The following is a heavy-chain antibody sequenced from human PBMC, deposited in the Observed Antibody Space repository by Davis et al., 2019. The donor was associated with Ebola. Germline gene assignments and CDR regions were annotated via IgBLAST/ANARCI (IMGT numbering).Heavy chain of an antibody. CDR2: INHSGST. J-gene: IGHJ4*02. Sequence: SETLSLTCTVSGGSISSYYWSWLRQPPGKGLEWIGEINHSGSTNYNPSLKSRVTISVDTSKNQFSLKLSSVTAADTAVYYCARDAGYSYGSDYWGQGTLVTVSS. D-gene: IGHD5-18*01. CDR1: GGSISSYY. V-gene: IGHV4-34*01. CDR3: ARDAGYSYGSDY.